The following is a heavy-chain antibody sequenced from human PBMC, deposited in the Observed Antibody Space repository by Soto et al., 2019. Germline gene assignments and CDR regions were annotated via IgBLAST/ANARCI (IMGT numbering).Heavy chain of an antibody. V-gene: IGHV4-34*01. Sequence: SETLSLTCAVYGGSFGDYYSTWIRQPPGKGLEWIGEISHSGSTDYNPSLKSRVTISLDTSKNLLSLKLSSVTAADTAVYYCARSKVYGASNLAYWGQGTPVTVSS. CDR1: GGSFGDYY. D-gene: IGHD3-10*01. J-gene: IGHJ4*02. CDR2: ISHSGST. CDR3: ARSKVYGASNLAY.